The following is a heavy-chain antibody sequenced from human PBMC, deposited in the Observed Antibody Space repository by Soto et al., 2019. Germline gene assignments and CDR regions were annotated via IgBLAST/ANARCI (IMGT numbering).Heavy chain of an antibody. Sequence: EVQLVETGGGLIQPGGSLRLSCAASGFTVSSNYMSWVRQAPGQGLEWVSVIYSGGSTYYADSVKGRFTISRDNSKTTLYLQMNSLRAEDTAVYYCAGPSSGWSAHTGPGYFDLWGRGTLVTVSS. D-gene: IGHD6-19*01. CDR2: IYSGGST. CDR3: AGPSSGWSAHTGPGYFDL. V-gene: IGHV3-53*02. J-gene: IGHJ2*01. CDR1: GFTVSSNY.